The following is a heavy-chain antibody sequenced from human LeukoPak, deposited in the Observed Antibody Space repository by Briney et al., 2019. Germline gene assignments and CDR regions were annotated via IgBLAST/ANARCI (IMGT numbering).Heavy chain of an antibody. CDR2: IQKDGSEK. CDR1: GFIFSKYW. J-gene: IGHJ6*03. Sequence: GGSLRLSCAASGFIFSKYWMTWVRQAPGKGLEWVANIQKDGSEKYYVDSVKGRFTISRDNAKNSVYLQMNSLRAEDAAVYYCARCGVTAVSGTNYYYYMDVWGRGTAVTVSS. D-gene: IGHD5-18*01. CDR3: ARCGVTAVSGTNYYYYMDV. V-gene: IGHV3-7*01.